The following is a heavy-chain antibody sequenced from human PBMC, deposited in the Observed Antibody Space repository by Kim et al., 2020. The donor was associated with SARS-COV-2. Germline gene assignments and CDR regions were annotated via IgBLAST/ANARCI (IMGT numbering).Heavy chain of an antibody. CDR2: IVVGSGYT. Sequence: SVKVSCKASGFSFSTSAVQWVRQARGQPLEWVGWIVVGSGYTSYAQKLQERLTFTRDVSTSTAYMEFSSLRSDDTAVYYCASGDRGREEFDCWGQGTLITVSS. V-gene: IGHV1-58*01. CDR1: GFSFSTSA. J-gene: IGHJ4*02. D-gene: IGHD2-21*02. CDR3: ASGDRGREEFDC.